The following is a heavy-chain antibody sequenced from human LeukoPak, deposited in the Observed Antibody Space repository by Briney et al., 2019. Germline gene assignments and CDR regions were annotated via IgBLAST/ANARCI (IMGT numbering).Heavy chain of an antibody. Sequence: PSETLSLTCTVSGGSISSSSYYWGWIRQPPGKGLEWIGSIYYSGSTYYNPSLKSRVTISVDTSKNQFSLKLSSVTAADTAVYYCARDRPPMVRGVIISWFDPWGQGTLVTVSS. CDR1: GGSISSSSYY. D-gene: IGHD3-10*01. CDR2: IYYSGST. V-gene: IGHV4-39*07. J-gene: IGHJ5*02. CDR3: ARDRPPMVRGVIISWFDP.